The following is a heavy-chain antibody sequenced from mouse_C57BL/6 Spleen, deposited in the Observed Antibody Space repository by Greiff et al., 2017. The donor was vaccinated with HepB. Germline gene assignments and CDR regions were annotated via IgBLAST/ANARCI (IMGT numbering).Heavy chain of an antibody. CDR2: IDPETGGT. D-gene: IGHD3-2*02. J-gene: IGHJ2*01. Sequence: QVQLQQSGAELVRPGASVTLSCKASGYTFTDYEMHWVKQTPVHGLEWIGAIDPETGGTAYNQKFKGKAILTADKSSSTAYMELRSLTSEDSAVYDCTRRDSGYGYYFDYWGQGTTLTVSS. CDR1: GYTFTDYE. V-gene: IGHV1-15*01. CDR3: TRRDSGYGYYFDY.